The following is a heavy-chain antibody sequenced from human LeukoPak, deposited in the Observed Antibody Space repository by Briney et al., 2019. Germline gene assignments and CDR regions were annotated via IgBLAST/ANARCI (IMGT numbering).Heavy chain of an antibody. J-gene: IGHJ3*02. CDR2: ISYDGSNK. CDR1: GFTFSSYA. D-gene: IGHD6-13*01. Sequence: QAGGSLRLSCAASGFTFSSYAMHWVRQAPGKGLEWVAVISYDGSNKYYADSVKGRFTISRDNSNNTLYLQMNSLRAEDTAVYYCARDPYSSSWYGDDAFDIWGQGTMVTVSS. V-gene: IGHV3-30-3*01. CDR3: ARDPYSSSWYGDDAFDI.